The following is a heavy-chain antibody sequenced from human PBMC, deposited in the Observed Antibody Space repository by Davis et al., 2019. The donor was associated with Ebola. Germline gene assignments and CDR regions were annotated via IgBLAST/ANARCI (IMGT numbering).Heavy chain of an antibody. V-gene: IGHV1-2*04. CDR3: ARDGYSSGWYAGIDY. CDR1: GYTFTGYY. J-gene: IGHJ4*02. Sequence: AASVKVSCKASGYTFTGYYMHWVRQAPGQGLEWMGWINPNSGDTNYAQKFQGWVTMTRDTSISTAYMELSRLRSDDTAVYYCARDGYSSGWYAGIDYWGQGTLVTVSS. D-gene: IGHD6-19*01. CDR2: INPNSGDT.